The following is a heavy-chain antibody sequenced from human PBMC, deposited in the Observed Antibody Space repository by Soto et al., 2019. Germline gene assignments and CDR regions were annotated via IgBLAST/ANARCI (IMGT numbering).Heavy chain of an antibody. CDR2: INHSGST. Sequence: SETLSLTCAVYGGSFSGYYWSWIRQPPGKGLEWIGEINHSGSTNYNPSLKSRVTISVDTSKNQFSLKLSSVTAADTAVYYCARGGLDYGNNWFDPWGQGTLVTVSS. V-gene: IGHV4-34*01. J-gene: IGHJ5*02. CDR1: GGSFSGYY. CDR3: ARGGLDYGNNWFDP. D-gene: IGHD4-17*01.